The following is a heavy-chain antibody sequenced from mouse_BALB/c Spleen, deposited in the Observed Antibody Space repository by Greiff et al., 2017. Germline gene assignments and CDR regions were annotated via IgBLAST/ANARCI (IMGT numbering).Heavy chain of an antibody. V-gene: IGHV5-6*01. J-gene: IGHJ4*01. CDR2: ISSGGSYT. D-gene: IGHD1-2*01. Sequence: EVKLMESGGDLVKPGGSLKLSCAASGFTFSSYGMSWVRQTPDKRLAWVATISSGGSYTYYPDSVKGRFTISRDNAKNTLYLQMSSLKSEDTTMYYSARHQDNYGNDYSMDYWGQGTSVTVSS. CDR1: GFTFSSYG. CDR3: ARHQDNYGNDYSMDY.